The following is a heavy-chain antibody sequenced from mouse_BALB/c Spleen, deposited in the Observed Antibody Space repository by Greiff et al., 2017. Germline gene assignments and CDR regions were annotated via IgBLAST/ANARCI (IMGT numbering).Heavy chain of an antibody. D-gene: IGHD2-14*01. CDR1: GFTFSDYY. Sequence: EVKLVESGGGLVKPGGSLKLSCAASGFTFSDYYMYWVRQTPEKRLEWVATISDGGSYTYYPDSVKGRFTISRDNAKNNLYLQMSSLKSEDTAMYYCARSYYRYDEGLGYAMDDWGQGTSVTVSS. CDR3: ARSYYRYDEGLGYAMDD. J-gene: IGHJ4*01. CDR2: ISDGGSYT. V-gene: IGHV5-4*02.